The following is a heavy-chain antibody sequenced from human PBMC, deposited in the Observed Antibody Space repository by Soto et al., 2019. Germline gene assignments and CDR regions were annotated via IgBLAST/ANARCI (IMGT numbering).Heavy chain of an antibody. D-gene: IGHD6-13*01. V-gene: IGHV1-18*01. CDR3: ARDSPYSSSWYVFDWFDP. CDR1: GYTFTSYG. J-gene: IGHJ5*02. CDR2: ISAYNGNT. Sequence: ASVKVSCKASGYTFTSYGISWVRQAPGQGLEWMGWISAYNGNTNYAQKLQGRVTMTTDTSMSTAYMELRSLRSDDTAVYYCARDSPYSSSWYVFDWFDPWGQGTLVTVSS.